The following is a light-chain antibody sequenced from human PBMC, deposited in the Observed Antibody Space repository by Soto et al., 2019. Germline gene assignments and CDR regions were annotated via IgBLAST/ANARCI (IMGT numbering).Light chain of an antibody. CDR3: QQYNTYPLT. Sequence: DIHMTQSPSTLSASVGDSVTITCRASQTISRWLAGYQQKPGKAPNLLIYKASSLERGVPSRFSGSGSGTEFTLTISSLQPDDFAIYYCQQYNTYPLTFGGGTKVEIK. V-gene: IGKV1-5*03. J-gene: IGKJ4*01. CDR1: QTISRW. CDR2: KAS.